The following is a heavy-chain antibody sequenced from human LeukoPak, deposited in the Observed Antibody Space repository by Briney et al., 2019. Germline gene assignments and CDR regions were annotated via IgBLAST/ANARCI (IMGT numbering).Heavy chain of an antibody. J-gene: IGHJ2*01. V-gene: IGHV3-48*01. CDR3: ARYSSNYWYFDL. D-gene: IGHD6-19*01. Sequence: GGSLRLSCAASGFTLSSYSMNWVRQAPGKGLERVSYISSSSSSTIYYADSVKGRFTISRDNAKNSLYLQMNSLRAEDTAVYYCARYSSNYWYFDLWGRGTLVTVSS. CDR1: GFTLSSYS. CDR2: ISSSSSSTI.